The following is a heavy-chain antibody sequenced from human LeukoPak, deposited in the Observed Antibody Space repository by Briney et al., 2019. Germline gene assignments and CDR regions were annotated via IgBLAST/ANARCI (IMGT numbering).Heavy chain of an antibody. D-gene: IGHD1-1*01. Sequence: GGSLRLSCAASGFTFSSYAVSWVRQAPGKGLEWVSATSGSGGSTYYADSVKGRFTISRDNSKNTLYLQMNSLRAEDTAVYYCAKFWTGTTYYYYMDVWGKGTTVTVSS. CDR1: GFTFSSYA. CDR2: TSGSGGST. V-gene: IGHV3-23*01. J-gene: IGHJ6*03. CDR3: AKFWTGTTYYYYMDV.